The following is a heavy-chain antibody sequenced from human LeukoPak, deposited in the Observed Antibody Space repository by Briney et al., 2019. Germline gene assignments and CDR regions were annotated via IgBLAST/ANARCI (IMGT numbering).Heavy chain of an antibody. V-gene: IGHV1-69*01. CDR2: INPIFGTA. CDR3: ARLEYFYDSSGSADAFDM. D-gene: IGHD3-22*01. CDR1: GYTFSSYA. J-gene: IGHJ3*02. Sequence: SVKVSCKASGYTFSSYAISWVRQAPGQGLEWMGGINPIFGTANYAQKFQGRVTITADGSTSTDYMELSRLRSEDTDVYYCARLEYFYDSSGSADAFDMWGQGTMVTVSS.